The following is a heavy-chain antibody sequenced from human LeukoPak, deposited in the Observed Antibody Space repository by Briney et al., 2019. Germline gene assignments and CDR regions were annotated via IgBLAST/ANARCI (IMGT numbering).Heavy chain of an antibody. Sequence: SETLSLTCTVSDGSISNYFWSWIRQAPGKGLEYIGFIYYSGNTNYNPSFKSRVTISVDTSKKQFSLKLSSVTAADTAVYYCARDLAYRSSLRGTFDIWGQGTKVTVSS. CDR2: IYYSGNT. J-gene: IGHJ3*02. D-gene: IGHD6-19*01. CDR1: DGSISNYF. CDR3: ARDLAYRSSLRGTFDI. V-gene: IGHV4-59*01.